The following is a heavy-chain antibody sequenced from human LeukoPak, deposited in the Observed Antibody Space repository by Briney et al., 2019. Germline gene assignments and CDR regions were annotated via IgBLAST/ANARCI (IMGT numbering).Heavy chain of an antibody. D-gene: IGHD5-18*01. CDR1: GGSFSGYY. CDR3: ARRDSYGYWGGNDY. Sequence: PSETLSLTCAVYGGSFSGYYWSWIRQPPGKGLDWIREINHSGSTNYNPSLKSRVTISVDTSKNQFSLKLSSVTAADTAVYYCARRDSYGYWGGNDYWGQGTLVTVSS. CDR2: INHSGST. V-gene: IGHV4-34*01. J-gene: IGHJ4*02.